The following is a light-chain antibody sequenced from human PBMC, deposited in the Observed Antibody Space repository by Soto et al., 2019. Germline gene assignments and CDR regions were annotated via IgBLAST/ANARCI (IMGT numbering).Light chain of an antibody. Sequence: DIQMTQSPSSLSASVGDRVTITCRATQGISNFLAWYQQKPGKVPKLLIYAASTLQSGVPSRFSGSGSGTDFTLTITSLPPEDVATYYCQEYNSAPWTFGQGTKVEIK. CDR2: AAS. CDR3: QEYNSAPWT. CDR1: QGISNF. V-gene: IGKV1-27*01. J-gene: IGKJ1*01.